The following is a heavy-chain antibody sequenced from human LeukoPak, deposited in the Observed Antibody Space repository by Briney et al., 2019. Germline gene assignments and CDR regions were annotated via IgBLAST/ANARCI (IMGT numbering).Heavy chain of an antibody. CDR3: GKVGGNTNS. V-gene: IGHV4-30-4*01. CDR2: IHNSRGT. D-gene: IGHD4-23*01. J-gene: IGHJ4*02. CDR1: GASITSDIFY. Sequence: SETLSLTCTVSGASITSDIFYWNWIRQSPGKGLEWIGAIHNSRGTSFNPSLESRLTISVDPSENKFFLKMTSVTDADTATYYCGKVGGNTNSWGQGTLVTVSS.